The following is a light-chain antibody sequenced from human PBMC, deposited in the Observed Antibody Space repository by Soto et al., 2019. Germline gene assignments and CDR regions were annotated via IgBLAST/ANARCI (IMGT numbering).Light chain of an antibody. V-gene: IGLV1-40*01. CDR2: GNT. CDR3: QSYDSGLSGYI. CDR1: SSNIGAGYE. Sequence: QSALTQPPSVSGAPGQSVTISCTGSSSNIGAGYEVHWYQQLPGTAPKLLIYGNTNRPSGVPDRFSGSKSGTSASLAITGLQAEDEADYYCQSYDSGLSGYIFGTGTKVTVL. J-gene: IGLJ1*01.